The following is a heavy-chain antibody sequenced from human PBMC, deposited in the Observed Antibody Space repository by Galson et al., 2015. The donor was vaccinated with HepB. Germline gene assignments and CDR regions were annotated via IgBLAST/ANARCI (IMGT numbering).Heavy chain of an antibody. Sequence: PALVKPTQTLTLTCTFSGFSLRTRGVGVGWIRQPPGKALEWLTLIYWNGDKRYSPSLKSGLTITKDTSKNQVVLTMTNMDFVDTATYFCAHSGVAITLDYWGQGTLVTVSS. CDR2: IYWNGDK. J-gene: IGHJ4*02. CDR3: AHSGVAITLDY. CDR1: GFSLRTRGVG. D-gene: IGHD3-3*01. V-gene: IGHV2-5*01.